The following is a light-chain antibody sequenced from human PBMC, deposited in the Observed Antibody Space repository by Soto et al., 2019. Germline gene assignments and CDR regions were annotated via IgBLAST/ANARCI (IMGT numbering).Light chain of an antibody. J-gene: IGKJ1*01. CDR3: QQSYSTPRT. V-gene: IGKV1-39*01. CDR1: QGIRNA. Sequence: IQRTQSPSSLSASVGDRVTITCRASQGIRNALGWYQQKPGKAPKLLIYAASSLQSGVPSRFSGSGSGTDFTLTISSLQPEDFATYYCQQSYSTPRTFGQGTKVDIK. CDR2: AAS.